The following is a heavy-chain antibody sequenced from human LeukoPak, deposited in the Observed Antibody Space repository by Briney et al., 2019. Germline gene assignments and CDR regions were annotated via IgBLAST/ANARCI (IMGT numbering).Heavy chain of an antibody. J-gene: IGHJ6*03. D-gene: IGHD3-10*01. Sequence: GGSLRLSCAATGFSFNSFGMSWVRQTPGKGLEWVSSIHSRGDNTHYADSLEGRFTISRDTWKNTVYLQMNRLRVEDTATYYCARQILRGSYFYYLDVWGTGTPVTVSS. V-gene: IGHV3-23*01. CDR2: IHSRGDNT. CDR1: GFSFNSFG. CDR3: ARQILRGSYFYYLDV.